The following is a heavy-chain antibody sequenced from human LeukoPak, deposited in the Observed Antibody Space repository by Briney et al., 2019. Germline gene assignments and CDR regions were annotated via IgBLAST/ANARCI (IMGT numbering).Heavy chain of an antibody. D-gene: IGHD2-21*02. Sequence: GGSLRLSCAASGFTFSSYSMNWVRQAPGKGLEWVSSISSSSSYIYYADSVKGRFTISRDNAKNSLYLQMNSLRSEDTAVYYCAAETPKAYCGGDCYTGDDAFDIWGQGTMVTVSS. CDR2: ISSSSSYI. V-gene: IGHV3-21*04. CDR1: GFTFSSYS. J-gene: IGHJ3*02. CDR3: AAETPKAYCGGDCYTGDDAFDI.